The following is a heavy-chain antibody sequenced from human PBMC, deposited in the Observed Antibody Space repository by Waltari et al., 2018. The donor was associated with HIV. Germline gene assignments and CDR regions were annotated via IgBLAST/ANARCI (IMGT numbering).Heavy chain of an antibody. Sequence: QVQLVQSGAEVKKPGASVKVSCKASGYTFTSYAMHWVRQAPGQRLEWMGWINAGNGNTKYSQKFQGRVTITRDTSASTAYMELSSLRSEDTAVYYCARGKTVGYGSGSAGGRNWFDPWGQGTLVTVSS. V-gene: IGHV1-3*01. CDR3: ARGKTVGYGSGSAGGRNWFDP. CDR2: INAGNGNT. CDR1: GYTFTSYA. D-gene: IGHD3-10*01. J-gene: IGHJ5*02.